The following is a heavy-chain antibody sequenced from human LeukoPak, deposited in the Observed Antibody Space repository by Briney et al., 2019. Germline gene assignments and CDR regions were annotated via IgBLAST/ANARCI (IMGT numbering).Heavy chain of an antibody. Sequence: GGSLRLSCAASGFTFNNYAMNWVRQAPGKGLEWVSAISAGGSSTYYPDSVKGRFTISRDNSKNTLYLQMNSLRAEDTAVYYCAKDPNGDYIGTFDIWGQGTMVTVSS. CDR3: AKDPNGDYIGTFDI. D-gene: IGHD4-17*01. CDR2: ISAGGSST. CDR1: GFTFNNYA. V-gene: IGHV3-23*01. J-gene: IGHJ3*02.